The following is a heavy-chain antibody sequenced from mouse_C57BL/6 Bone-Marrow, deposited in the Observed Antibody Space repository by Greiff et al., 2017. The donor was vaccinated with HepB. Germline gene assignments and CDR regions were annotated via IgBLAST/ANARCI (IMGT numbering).Heavy chain of an antibody. CDR1: GFTFSDYY. CDR2: ISNGGGST. CDR3: ARSFDYGYAWFAY. J-gene: IGHJ3*01. V-gene: IGHV5-12*01. Sequence: EVKLMESGGGLVQPGGSLKLSCAASGFTFSDYYMYWVRQTPEKRLEWVAYISNGGGSTYYPDTVKGRFTISRDNAKNTLYLQMSRLKSEDTAMYYCARSFDYGYAWFAYWGQGTLVTVSA. D-gene: IGHD2-2*01.